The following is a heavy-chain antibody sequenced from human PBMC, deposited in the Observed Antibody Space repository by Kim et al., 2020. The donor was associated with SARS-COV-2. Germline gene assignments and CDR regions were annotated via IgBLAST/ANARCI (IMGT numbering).Heavy chain of an antibody. Sequence: GGSLRLSCAASGFTFSGSAMHWVRQASGKGLEWVGRIRSKANSYATAYAASVKGRFTISRDDSKNTAYLQMNSLKTEDTAVYYCTRHGTTVRAFDIWGQGTMVTVSS. CDR1: GFTFSGSA. CDR2: IRSKANSYAT. V-gene: IGHV3-73*01. D-gene: IGHD4-17*01. CDR3: TRHGTTVRAFDI. J-gene: IGHJ3*02.